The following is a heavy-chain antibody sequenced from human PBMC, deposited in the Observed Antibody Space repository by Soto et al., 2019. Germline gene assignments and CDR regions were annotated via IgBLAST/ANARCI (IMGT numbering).Heavy chain of an antibody. V-gene: IGHV3-49*03. Sequence: GVSLRLSCTASGFTFGDYAMSWFRQAPGKGLEWVGFIRSKAYGGTTEYAASVKGRFTISRDDSKSIAYLQMNSLKTEDTALYYCTRDPRRSRGTIAVAGTVDYWGQGTLVTVSS. CDR3: TRDPRRSRGTIAVAGTVDY. J-gene: IGHJ4*02. CDR1: GFTFGDYA. D-gene: IGHD6-19*01. CDR2: IRSKAYGGTT.